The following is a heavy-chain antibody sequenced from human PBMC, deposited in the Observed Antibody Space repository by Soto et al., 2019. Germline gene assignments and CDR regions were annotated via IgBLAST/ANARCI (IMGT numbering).Heavy chain of an antibody. V-gene: IGHV3-48*02. CDR2: ISSSSSTI. CDR3: ARDVASTXFGELLPYSYYGMDV. J-gene: IGHJ6*02. D-gene: IGHD3-10*01. CDR1: GFTFSSYS. Sequence: GGALRLPWAASGFTFSSYSMNWVRQAPGKGLEWVSYISSSSSTIYYADSVKGRFTISRDNAKNSLYLQMNSLRDEDTAVYYCARDVASTXFGELLPYSYYGMDVWGQGTTVTVSS.